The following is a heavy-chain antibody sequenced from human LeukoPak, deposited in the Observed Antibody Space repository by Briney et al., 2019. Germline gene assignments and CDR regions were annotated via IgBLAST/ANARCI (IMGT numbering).Heavy chain of an antibody. CDR2: IYYSGST. J-gene: IGHJ4*02. V-gene: IGHV4-39*01. D-gene: IGHD3-16*02. CDR1: GGSISRSNYY. CDR3: ARHIVEGFDLGYFDY. Sequence: NSSETLSLTCSVSGGSISRSNYYWGWIRQPPGKGLEWIGSIYYSGSTYYNPSLKSRVTISVDTSKNQFSLKLSSVTAADTAVYYCARHIVEGFDLGYFDYWGQGTLVTVSS.